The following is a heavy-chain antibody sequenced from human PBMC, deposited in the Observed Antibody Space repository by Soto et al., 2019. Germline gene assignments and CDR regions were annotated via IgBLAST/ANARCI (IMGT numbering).Heavy chain of an antibody. CDR2: ISGSGGST. Sequence: PGGSLRLSCAASGFTFSSYAMSWVRQAPGKGLEWVSAISGSGGSTYYADSVKGRFTISRDNSKNTLYLQMNSLRAEDTAVYYYARAYCSGGSCKYYYYGMDVWGQGTTVTVSS. CDR1: GFTFSSYA. CDR3: ARAYCSGGSCKYYYYGMDV. V-gene: IGHV3-23*01. J-gene: IGHJ6*02. D-gene: IGHD2-15*01.